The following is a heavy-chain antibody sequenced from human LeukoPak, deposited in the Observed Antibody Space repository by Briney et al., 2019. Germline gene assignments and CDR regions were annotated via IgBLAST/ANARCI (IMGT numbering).Heavy chain of an antibody. V-gene: IGHV1-69*06. Sequence: SVKVSCKASGGTFSSYAISWVRQALGQGLEWMGGIIPIFGTANYAQKFQGRVTITADKSTSTAYMELSSLRSEDTAVYYCARVMWGNCSGGSCHPNFDYWGQGTLVTVSS. J-gene: IGHJ4*02. CDR3: ARVMWGNCSGGSCHPNFDY. CDR1: GGTFSSYA. D-gene: IGHD2-15*01. CDR2: IIPIFGTA.